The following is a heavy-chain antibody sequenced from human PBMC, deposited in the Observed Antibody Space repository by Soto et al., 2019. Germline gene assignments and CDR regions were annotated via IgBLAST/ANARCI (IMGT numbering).Heavy chain of an antibody. V-gene: IGHV3-30*04. CDR2: ISYDGNNK. CDR1: EFNFSNYA. CDR3: AKAVGPYYYGMDV. Sequence: GGLLRLSCAASEFNFSNYAMHWVRQAPGKGLQWMAVISYDGNNKYYADSVKGRFTISRDNSKNTLYLQMNSLRAEDTAVYYCAKAVGPYYYGMDVWGQGTTVTVSS. J-gene: IGHJ6*02.